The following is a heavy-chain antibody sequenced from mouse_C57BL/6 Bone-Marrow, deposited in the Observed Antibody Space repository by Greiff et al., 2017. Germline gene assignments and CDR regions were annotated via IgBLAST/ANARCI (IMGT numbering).Heavy chain of an antibody. CDR2: IYPGDGDT. CDR3: AREVGDYFDY. Sequence: VQLQQSGAELVKPGASVKISCKASGYAFSSYWMNWVKQRPGKGLEWIGQIYPGDGDTNYNGKFKSKATLTVDTSSSTAYMQLSSLTSEDSAVYYCAREVGDYFDYWGQGTTLTVSS. J-gene: IGHJ2*01. D-gene: IGHD1-1*02. CDR1: GYAFSSYW. V-gene: IGHV1-80*01.